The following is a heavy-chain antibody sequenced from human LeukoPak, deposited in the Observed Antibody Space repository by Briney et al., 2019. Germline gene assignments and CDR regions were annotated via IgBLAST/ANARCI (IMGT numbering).Heavy chain of an antibody. CDR3: ARDEAAAEDYYGMDV. D-gene: IGHD6-13*01. CDR1: GGSISSSNW. J-gene: IGHJ6*02. Sequence: SETLSLTCAVSGGSISSSNWWSWVRQPPGKGLEWIGEIYHSGSTNYNPSLKSRVTISVDKSKNQFSLKLSSVTAADAAVYYCARDEAAAEDYYGMDVWGQGTTVTVSS. V-gene: IGHV4-4*02. CDR2: IYHSGST.